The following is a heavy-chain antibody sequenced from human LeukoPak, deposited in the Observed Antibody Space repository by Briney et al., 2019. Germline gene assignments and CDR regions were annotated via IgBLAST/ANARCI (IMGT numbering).Heavy chain of an antibody. Sequence: GGSLRLSCTASGFTFSNFWMGWVRQAPGKGLEWVANIKQDETEKSHLGSVKGRFTISRDNAKNSLYLQMNSLRAEDTAVYYCARDGRYSSGWSLSDYWGQGTLVTVSS. CDR1: GFTFSNFW. V-gene: IGHV3-7*01. CDR2: IKQDETEK. D-gene: IGHD6-19*01. J-gene: IGHJ4*02. CDR3: ARDGRYSSGWSLSDY.